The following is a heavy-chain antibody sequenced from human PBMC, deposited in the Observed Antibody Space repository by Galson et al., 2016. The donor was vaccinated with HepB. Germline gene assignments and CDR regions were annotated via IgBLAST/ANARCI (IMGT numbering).Heavy chain of an antibody. CDR2: ISTYIGDT. CDR1: GYTFTSYG. V-gene: IGHV1-18*04. Sequence: SVKVSCKASGYTFTSYGISWVRQAPGQGLEWMGWISTYIGDTTFAQKFQGRVTMTADTYTSTVLMELRSLRPDDTAVYYCARANYNLLTGYYSGLDHWGQGTLVTVSS. J-gene: IGHJ4*02. D-gene: IGHD3-9*01. CDR3: ARANYNLLTGYYSGLDH.